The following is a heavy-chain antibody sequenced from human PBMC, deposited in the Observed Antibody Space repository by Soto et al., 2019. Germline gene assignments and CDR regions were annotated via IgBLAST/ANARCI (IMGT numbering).Heavy chain of an antibody. Sequence: SETLSLTCTVSGGSLSSYYWTWIRQSPGKGLEWIGYVYFSGNTNYNPSLKSRVTISIDTSKNQFSIRLASVTAADTAFSYCGIVRPSGYVLSWGQGTLVTVSS. CDR1: GGSLSSYY. D-gene: IGHD6-25*01. V-gene: IGHV4-59*01. J-gene: IGHJ5*02. CDR2: VYFSGNT. CDR3: GIVRPSGYVLS.